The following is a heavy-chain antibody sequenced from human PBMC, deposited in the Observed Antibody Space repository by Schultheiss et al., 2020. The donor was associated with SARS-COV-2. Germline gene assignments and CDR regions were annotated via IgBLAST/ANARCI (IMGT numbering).Heavy chain of an antibody. V-gene: IGHV5-10-1*01. CDR2: IDPSDSYT. J-gene: IGHJ5*02. CDR3: ARVGSGRGRFLERLNTNWLDP. Sequence: GESLKISCKGSGYSFTSYWISWVRQMPGKGLEWMGRIDPSDSYTNYSPSFQGHVTISTVKSISTAYLQWSSLKASDTAMYYCARVGSGRGRFLERLNTNWLDPWGQGTLVTVSS. D-gene: IGHD3-3*01. CDR1: GYSFTSYW.